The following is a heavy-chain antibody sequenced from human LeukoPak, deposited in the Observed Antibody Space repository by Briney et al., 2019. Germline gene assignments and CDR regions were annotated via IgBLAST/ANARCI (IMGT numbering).Heavy chain of an antibody. Sequence: GGSLRLSCAASGFTFNDYYMSWIRQAPGKGLEWVSYISSSSSYTNYADSVKGRFTISRDNAKNSLYLQMNSLRAEDTAVYYCARAGIFGVVIDYWGQGTLVTVSS. CDR3: ARAGIFGVVIDY. CDR2: ISSSSSYT. D-gene: IGHD3-3*01. V-gene: IGHV3-11*06. CDR1: GFTFNDYY. J-gene: IGHJ4*02.